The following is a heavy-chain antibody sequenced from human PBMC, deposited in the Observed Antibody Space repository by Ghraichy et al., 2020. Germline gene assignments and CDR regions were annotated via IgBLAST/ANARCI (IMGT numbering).Heavy chain of an antibody. V-gene: IGHV3-7*03. CDR1: GFTFSSYW. Sequence: LTCAASGFTFSSYWMTWVRQAPGKGLEWVANIMQDGSETYSVDSVKGRFTISRDNAKNSVYLQLNSLRADDTAVYYCGRVCCSGEVSFDYWGQGTLVTVSS. D-gene: IGHD2-15*01. CDR2: IMQDGSET. J-gene: IGHJ4*02. CDR3: GRVCCSGEVSFDY.